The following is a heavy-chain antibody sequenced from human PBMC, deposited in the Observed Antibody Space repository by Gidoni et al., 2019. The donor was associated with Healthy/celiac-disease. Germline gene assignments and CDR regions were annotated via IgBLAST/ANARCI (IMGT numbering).Heavy chain of an antibody. Sequence: EVQLVESGGGLVQPGRSLRLSCTASGFTFGDYALSWLRQAPGKGLEWVGFIRSKAYGGTTEYAASVKGRFTISRDDSKSIAYLQMNSLKTEDTAVYYCTRDLATGTTAPPYYYYGMDVWGQGTTVTVSS. J-gene: IGHJ6*02. CDR3: TRDLATGTTAPPYYYYGMDV. CDR2: IRSKAYGGTT. CDR1: GFTFGDYA. V-gene: IGHV3-49*03. D-gene: IGHD1-1*01.